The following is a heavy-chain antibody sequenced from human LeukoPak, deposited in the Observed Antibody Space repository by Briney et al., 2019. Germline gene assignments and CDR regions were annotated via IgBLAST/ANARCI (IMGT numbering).Heavy chain of an antibody. J-gene: IGHJ4*02. CDR1: GFTFSSYS. Sequence: PGGSLRLSCAASGFTFSSYSVNWVRQAPGKGLEWVSYISSSSSTIYYADSVKGRFTISRDNAKNSLYLQMNSLRAEDTAVYYCARGVGFCSGVSCYSNYWGQGTLVTVSS. CDR2: ISSSSSTI. D-gene: IGHD2-15*01. CDR3: ARGVGFCSGVSCYSNY. V-gene: IGHV3-48*04.